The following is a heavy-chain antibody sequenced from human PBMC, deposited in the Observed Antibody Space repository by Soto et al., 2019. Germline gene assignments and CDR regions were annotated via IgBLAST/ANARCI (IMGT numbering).Heavy chain of an antibody. J-gene: IGHJ4*02. CDR1: GGTFSRHA. CDR2: IIPIFGTA. D-gene: IGHD3-22*01. Sequence: QVQLVQSGAEVRKPGSSVKVSYKASGGTFSRHAISWVRQAPGQGLEWMGGIIPIFGTANHAQKFQGRVTIIADESTSTAYMELSSLRSEDTAIYYCARGWGYDSSDYYYAYWGQGTLVIVSS. V-gene: IGHV1-69*01. CDR3: ARGWGYDSSDYYYAY.